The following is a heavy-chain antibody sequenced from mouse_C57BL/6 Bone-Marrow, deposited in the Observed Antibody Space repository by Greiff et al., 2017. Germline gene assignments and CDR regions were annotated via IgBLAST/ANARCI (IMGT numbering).Heavy chain of an antibody. J-gene: IGHJ2*01. Sequence: QVQLQQPGAELVQPGASVKLSCKASGYTFTSYWMHWVKQRPGRGLEWIGRIDPNSGGTKYNEKFKSKATLTVDKPSSTAYMQLSSLRSEDSAVYYCARRTTVVAYYFDYWGQGTTLTVSS. CDR1: GYTFTSYW. CDR3: ARRTTVVAYYFDY. CDR2: IDPNSGGT. V-gene: IGHV1-72*01. D-gene: IGHD1-1*01.